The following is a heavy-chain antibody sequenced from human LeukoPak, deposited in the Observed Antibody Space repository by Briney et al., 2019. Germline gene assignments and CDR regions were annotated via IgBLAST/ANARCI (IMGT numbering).Heavy chain of an antibody. CDR2: IYYSGST. CDR1: GGSFSGYY. D-gene: IGHD3-10*01. J-gene: IGHJ4*02. Sequence: SETLSLTCAVYGGSFSGYYWSWIRQPPGKGLEWIGSIYYSGSTYHNPSLKSRVTISGDTSKNQFSLKLSSVTAADTAVYYCASGISMVRGDYWGQGTLVTVSS. V-gene: IGHV4-34*01. CDR3: ASGISMVRGDY.